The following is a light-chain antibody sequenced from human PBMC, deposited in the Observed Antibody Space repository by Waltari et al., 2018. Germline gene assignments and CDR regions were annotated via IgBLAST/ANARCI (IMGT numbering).Light chain of an antibody. J-gene: IGKJ4*01. CDR1: QGLDNW. Sequence: DMQMTQPPSLVFASVGARVTITCRASQGLDNWVSWYQQKPGEAPRLLIYYVSNLETGVPSRFSGSGSGTDFTLTINSLQPEDYATYYCQQASRFPRTFGGGTKVDVK. CDR3: QQASRFPRT. CDR2: YVS. V-gene: IGKV1D-12*01.